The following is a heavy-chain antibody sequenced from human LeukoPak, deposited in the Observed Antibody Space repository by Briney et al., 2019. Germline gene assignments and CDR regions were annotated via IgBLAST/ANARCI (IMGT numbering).Heavy chain of an antibody. CDR1: GGTFSSYA. D-gene: IGHD2-15*01. V-gene: IGHV1-69*01. J-gene: IGHJ4*02. CDR3: ARPSVVGAHDY. CDR2: VIPIFGTA. Sequence: GSSVKVSCKASGGTFSSYAISWVRQAPGQGLEWMGGVIPIFGTANYAQKFQGRVTITADESTSTAYMELRSLRSDDTAVYYCARPSVVGAHDYWGQGTLVTASS.